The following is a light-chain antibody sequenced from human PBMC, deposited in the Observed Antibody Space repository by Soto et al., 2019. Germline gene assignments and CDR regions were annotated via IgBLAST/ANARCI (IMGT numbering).Light chain of an antibody. J-gene: IGKJ3*01. V-gene: IGKV3-11*01. Sequence: EIVLTQSPATLSLSPGERATLSCRASPSVTNYLAWYQQKPGQAPRLLIYGAFNRATGIPARFSGSGSGTDFTLTISSLEPEDFAVYYCHQYNSWPRGTFGPGTKVEIK. CDR3: HQYNSWPRGT. CDR1: PSVTNY. CDR2: GAF.